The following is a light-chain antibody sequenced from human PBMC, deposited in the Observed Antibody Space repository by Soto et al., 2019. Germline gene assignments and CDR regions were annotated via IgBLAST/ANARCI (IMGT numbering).Light chain of an antibody. V-gene: IGLV3-21*02. CDR1: NIGSRS. CDR2: DDK. J-gene: IGLJ3*02. CDR3: QVWVSNSEWV. Sequence: SYELTQPPSVSVAPGQTATITCGGDNIGSRSVHWYQQRPGQAPVLVVYDDKERPSGIPERFSGSNSGNTATLTITRVEDGDEADYYCQVWVSNSEWVFGGGTKVTVL.